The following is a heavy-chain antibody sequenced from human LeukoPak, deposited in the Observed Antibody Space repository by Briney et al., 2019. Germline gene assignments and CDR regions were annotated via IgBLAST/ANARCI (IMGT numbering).Heavy chain of an antibody. CDR3: ARLIYYGSGSGTFDY. CDR1: GGSISNYY. V-gene: IGHV4-39*01. J-gene: IGHJ4*02. CDR2: IYYSGIT. Sequence: SETLSLTCTVSGGSISNYYWGWIRQPPGKGLEWIGSIYYSGITYYNPSLKSRLTRSVDTSKNQFSLKLSSVTAADTAVYYCARLIYYGSGSGTFDYWGQGTLVTVSS. D-gene: IGHD3-10*01.